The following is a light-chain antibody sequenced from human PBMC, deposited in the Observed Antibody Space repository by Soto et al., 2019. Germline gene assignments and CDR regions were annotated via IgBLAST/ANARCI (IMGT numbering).Light chain of an antibody. V-gene: IGLV2-23*01. J-gene: IGLJ3*02. CDR1: SSDVGSYNL. CDR3: CSYAGSSTWV. CDR2: EGS. Sequence: QPVLTQPASVSGSPGQSITISCTGTSSDVGSYNLVSWYQQHPGKAPKVMIYEGSQRPSGVSNRFSGSKSGNTASLTISGLQAEDEADYFCCSYAGSSTWVFGGGTKLTVL.